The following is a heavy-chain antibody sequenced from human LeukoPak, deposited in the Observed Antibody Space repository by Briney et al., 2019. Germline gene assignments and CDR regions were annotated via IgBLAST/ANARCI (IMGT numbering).Heavy chain of an antibody. Sequence: GGSLRLSCAASGFAFSSYSMNWVRQAPGKGLEWVSSISSSSSYIYYADSVKGRFTISRDNAKNSLYLQMNSLRAEDTAVYYCARDLHDFWSGYYGGSGYWGQGTLVTVSS. CDR3: ARDLHDFWSGYYGGSGY. V-gene: IGHV3-21*01. CDR2: ISSSSSYI. D-gene: IGHD3-3*01. CDR1: GFAFSSYS. J-gene: IGHJ4*02.